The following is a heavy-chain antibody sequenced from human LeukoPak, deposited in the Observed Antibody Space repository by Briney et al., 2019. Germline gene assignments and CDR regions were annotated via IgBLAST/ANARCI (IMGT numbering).Heavy chain of an antibody. CDR3: ARGHKWFGERPYYFDY. Sequence: NPSETLSLTCAVYGGSFSGYYWSWIRQPPGKGLEWIGEINHSGSTNYNPSLKSRVTISVDTSKNQFSLKLSSVTAADTAVYYCARGHKWFGERPYYFDYWGQGTLVTVSS. D-gene: IGHD3-10*01. CDR1: GGSFSGYY. J-gene: IGHJ4*02. CDR2: INHSGST. V-gene: IGHV4-34*01.